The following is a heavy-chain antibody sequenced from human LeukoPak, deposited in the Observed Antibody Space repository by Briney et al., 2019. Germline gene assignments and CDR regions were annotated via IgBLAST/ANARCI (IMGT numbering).Heavy chain of an antibody. J-gene: IGHJ5*02. CDR3: ASQNLGNPGYAGAPRELVSPWGNWFDP. Sequence: PGGSLRLSCAASGFTFSSYAMLWVRQAPGKGLEWVAVISYDGSNKYYADSVKGRFTISRDNSKNTLYLQMNSLRAEDTAVYYCASQNLGNPGYAGAPRELVSPWGNWFDPWGQGTLVTVSS. V-gene: IGHV3-30*04. CDR2: ISYDGSNK. CDR1: GFTFSSYA. D-gene: IGHD3-10*01.